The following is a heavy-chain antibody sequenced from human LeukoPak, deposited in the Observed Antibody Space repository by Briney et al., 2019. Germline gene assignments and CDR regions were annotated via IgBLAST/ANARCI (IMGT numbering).Heavy chain of an antibody. J-gene: IGHJ6*02. D-gene: IGHD3-9*01. CDR3: ARDNWSGDILTGNYYYYYYGMDV. V-gene: IGHV1-69*13. CDR2: IIAIFGTA. CDR1: GGTFSSYA. Sequence: ASVKVSCKASGGTFSSYAISWVRQAPGQGLEWMGGIIAIFGTANYAQKFQGRVTITADESTSTAYMELSSLRSEDTAVYYRARDNWSGDILTGNYYYYYYGMDVWGQGTTVTVSS.